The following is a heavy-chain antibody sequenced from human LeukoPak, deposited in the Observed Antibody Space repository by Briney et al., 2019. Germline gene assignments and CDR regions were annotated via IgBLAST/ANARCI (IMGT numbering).Heavy chain of an antibody. CDR1: GGSFSGYY. D-gene: IGHD6-13*01. Sequence: PSETLPLTCAVYGGSFSGYYWSWIRQPPGKGLEWIGEINHSGSTNYNPSLKSRVTISVDTAKNQFSLKLSSVTAADTAVYYCARASIAAAGPWGQGTLVTVSS. CDR3: ARASIAAAGP. V-gene: IGHV4-34*01. J-gene: IGHJ5*02. CDR2: INHSGST.